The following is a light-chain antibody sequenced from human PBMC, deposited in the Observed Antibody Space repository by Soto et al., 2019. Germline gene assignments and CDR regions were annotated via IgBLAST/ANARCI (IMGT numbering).Light chain of an antibody. Sequence: EIVLTQSPATLSVSPGERVTLSCRASQSVDINLAWYQQKPGQAPRLLIYGASTRATDMPGRFSGRGAGAEFTLTISSLQSEDVAVYYCQQYRSWPRTFGQGTKVEIK. V-gene: IGKV3-15*01. CDR1: QSVDIN. CDR3: QQYRSWPRT. CDR2: GAS. J-gene: IGKJ1*01.